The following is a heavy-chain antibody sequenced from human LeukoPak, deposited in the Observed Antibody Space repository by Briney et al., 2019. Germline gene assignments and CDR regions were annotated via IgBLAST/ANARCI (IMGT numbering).Heavy chain of an antibody. CDR2: IRQDGGEG. Sequence: PGGSLRLSCAASGFMFSSYWMTWVRQAPGKGLEWVANIRQDGGEGYYVDSVKGRFTVSRDNAKNFVYLQLNSLRVEDTAVYYCARSSSKLYYYYGMDVWGQGTTVTVSS. CDR1: GFMFSSYW. V-gene: IGHV3-7*01. CDR3: ARSSSKLYYYYGMDV. J-gene: IGHJ6*02.